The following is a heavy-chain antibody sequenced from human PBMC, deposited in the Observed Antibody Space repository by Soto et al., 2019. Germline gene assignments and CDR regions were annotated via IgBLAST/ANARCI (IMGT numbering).Heavy chain of an antibody. D-gene: IGHD3-10*01. CDR1: GFTLSDHY. CDR2: TRNKANGYST. V-gene: IGHV3-72*01. Sequence: EVQLVESGGGLVQPGGSLRLSCAASGFTLSDHYMDWVRQAPGRGLEWVGRTRNKANGYSTEYAAAVKGSFIVSSDDSLNSLYLQMNSLKTEDTAVYYCVRTSHYGSGSWNFDFWGQGTLVTVSS. J-gene: IGHJ4*02. CDR3: VRTSHYGSGSWNFDF.